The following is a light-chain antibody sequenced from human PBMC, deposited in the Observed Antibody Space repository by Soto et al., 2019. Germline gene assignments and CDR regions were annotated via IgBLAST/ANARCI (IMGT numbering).Light chain of an antibody. V-gene: IGKV1-5*03. CDR1: QSISSW. Sequence: DIQMTQSPSTLSASVGDRVTITCRASQSISSWLAWYQQKPGKAPKLLIYKASSLESGVPSRFSGSGSGTEFTLAISRLQPDDFATYYCQQYNGYPITFGPGTRLEIK. J-gene: IGKJ5*01. CDR2: KAS. CDR3: QQYNGYPIT.